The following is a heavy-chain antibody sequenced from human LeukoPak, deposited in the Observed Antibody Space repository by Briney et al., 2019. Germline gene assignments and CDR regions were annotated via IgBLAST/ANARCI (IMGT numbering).Heavy chain of an antibody. CDR2: IRYDGSNK. D-gene: IGHD3-10*01. CDR3: AKDYRITMARGGIDY. Sequence: PGGSLRLSCAASGFTFSSYGMHWVRQAPGKGLEWVAFIRYDGSNKYYADSVKGRFTISRDNSKNTLYLQMNSLRAEDTAVYYCAKDYRITMARGGIDYWGQGTLVTVSS. J-gene: IGHJ4*02. CDR1: GFTFSSYG. V-gene: IGHV3-30*02.